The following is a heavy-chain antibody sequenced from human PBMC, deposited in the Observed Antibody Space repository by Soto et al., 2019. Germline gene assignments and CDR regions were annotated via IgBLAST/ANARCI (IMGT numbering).Heavy chain of an antibody. CDR3: ARDLAVLRYFDWLTREDY. V-gene: IGHV3-30-3*01. D-gene: IGHD3-9*01. CDR2: ISYDGSNK. J-gene: IGHJ4*02. Sequence: QVQLVESGGGVVQPGRSLRLSCAASGFTFSSYAMHWVRQAPGKGLEWVAVISYDGSNKYYADYVKGRFTISRDNSKNSLYLQMNSLRAEDTAVYYCARDLAVLRYFDWLTREDYWGQGTPVTVSS. CDR1: GFTFSSYA.